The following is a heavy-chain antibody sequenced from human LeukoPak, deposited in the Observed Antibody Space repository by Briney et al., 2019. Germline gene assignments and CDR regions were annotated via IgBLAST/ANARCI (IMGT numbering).Heavy chain of an antibody. D-gene: IGHD3-22*01. V-gene: IGHV3-23*01. Sequence: PAGGSLRLSCAASGFTFSSYAMNWVRQAPGKGLEWVSAISGSGGSTYYADSVKGRFTISRDNSKNTLYLQTNSLRAEDTAVYYCAKASAMIVVVSKHFDYWGQGTLVTVSS. CDR3: AKASAMIVVVSKHFDY. CDR1: GFTFSSYA. CDR2: ISGSGGST. J-gene: IGHJ4*02.